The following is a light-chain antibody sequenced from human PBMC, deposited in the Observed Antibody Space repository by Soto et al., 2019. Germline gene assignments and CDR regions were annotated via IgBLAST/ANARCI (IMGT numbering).Light chain of an antibody. J-gene: IGKJ1*01. CDR3: QQSYNTPLT. CDR1: QTIGTY. V-gene: IGKV1-39*01. CDR2: DAS. Sequence: IKVTQSPSSLAAYLGETVTITCRASQTIGTYVNWYRQKSGAAPELLIYDASTLQSGVPSRFRGGASGTDFTLTISSLQLDDFATYYCQQSYNTPLTFGQGTKVDI.